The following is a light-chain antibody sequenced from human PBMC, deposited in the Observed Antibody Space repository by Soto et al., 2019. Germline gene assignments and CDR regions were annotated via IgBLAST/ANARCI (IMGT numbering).Light chain of an antibody. V-gene: IGKV3-20*01. CDR3: LQYGSSPLT. CDR2: GAS. Sequence: EIVLTQSPGTLSLSPGERATLSCRASQSVSSSYLAWYQLKPGQAPRLLIYGASSRATDIPDRFSGSGSGTDFTLTISRLEPEDFAVYYCLQYGSSPLTFGGGAKVEVK. J-gene: IGKJ4*01. CDR1: QSVSSSY.